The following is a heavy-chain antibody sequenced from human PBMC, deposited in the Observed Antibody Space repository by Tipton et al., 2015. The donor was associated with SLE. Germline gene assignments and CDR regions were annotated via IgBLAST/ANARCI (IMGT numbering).Heavy chain of an antibody. CDR1: GGSISSHNSY. CDR3: TRGVCSDDVCLGLVFVDH. CDR2: AYHSGIT. J-gene: IGHJ4*02. V-gene: IGHV4-39*07. D-gene: IGHD2-15*01. Sequence: TLSLTCTVSGGSISSHNSYWGWIRQPPGKGLEWVGIAYHSGITYSNPSLKSRVSVSVGTSKNLFSLNLSSVTAADTALYYCTRGVCSDDVCLGLVFVDHWGQASLVTVSS.